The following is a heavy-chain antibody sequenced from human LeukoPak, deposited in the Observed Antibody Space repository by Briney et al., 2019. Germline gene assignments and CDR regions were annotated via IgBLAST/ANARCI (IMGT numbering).Heavy chain of an antibody. J-gene: IGHJ3*02. D-gene: IGHD5-12*01. Sequence: SETLSLTCTVSGGSISSSCYYWDRIRQSPGKGLEWIGNIYSGGSTYYTPSLKSRVTISVDTSKNQFSLKLSSVTAADTAIYFCARHSRSGSGGYENAFDIWGQGTMVTVSS. CDR2: IYSGGST. CDR1: GGSISSSCYY. V-gene: IGHV4-39*01. CDR3: ARHSRSGSGGYENAFDI.